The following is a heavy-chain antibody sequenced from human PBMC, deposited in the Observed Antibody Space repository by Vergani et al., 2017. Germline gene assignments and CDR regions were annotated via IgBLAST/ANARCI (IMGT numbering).Heavy chain of an antibody. CDR1: GFTFSSYS. D-gene: IGHD3-22*01. J-gene: IGHJ4*02. CDR3: ARGYKYDNSGYYYYLPDY. Sequence: EVQLVESGGGLVKPGGSLRLSCAASGFTFSSYSMNWVRQAPGKGLEWVSSISSRSTYKYYADSVKGRFTISRDNAKSSLYLQMNSLIADDTAVYYCARGYKYDNSGYYYYLPDYWGQGTLVTVSS. V-gene: IGHV3-21*01. CDR2: ISSRSTYK.